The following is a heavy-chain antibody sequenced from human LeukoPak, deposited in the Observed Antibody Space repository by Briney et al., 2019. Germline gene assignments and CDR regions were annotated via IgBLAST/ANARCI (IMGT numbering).Heavy chain of an antibody. CDR1: GGSISSYY. J-gene: IGHJ4*02. CDR2: IHHSGTT. D-gene: IGHD1-26*01. V-gene: IGHV4-59*04. Sequence: PSETLSLTCTVSGGSISSYYWGWIRQPPGKGLEWIGNIHHSGTTYYNPSLKSRVTKSLDTSKNQFSPNLSSVTAADTAVYYCARTPYSGSYSYFDYWGQGTLVTVSS. CDR3: ARTPYSGSYSYFDY.